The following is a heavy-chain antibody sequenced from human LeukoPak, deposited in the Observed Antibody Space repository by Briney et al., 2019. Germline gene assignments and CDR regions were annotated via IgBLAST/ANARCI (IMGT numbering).Heavy chain of an antibody. CDR2: IHSGGSA. CDR3: ARMCEPLDDAFDI. Sequence: PGGSLRLSCEASGFTVSSNYMSWVRQAPGKGLEWVSVIHSGGSAYYADSVKGRFSISRDNSKNTLYLQMNSLRVEDTAVYYCARMCEPLDDAFDIWGQGTMVTVSS. V-gene: IGHV3-66*01. D-gene: IGHD1-14*01. CDR1: GFTVSSNY. J-gene: IGHJ3*02.